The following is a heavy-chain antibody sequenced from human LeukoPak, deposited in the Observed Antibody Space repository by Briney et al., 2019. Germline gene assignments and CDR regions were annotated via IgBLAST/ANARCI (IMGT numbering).Heavy chain of an antibody. J-gene: IGHJ4*02. CDR3: AHRSRDSSAYAFGY. CDR2: IYWDDDK. Sequence: SGPTLVKPTQTLTLTCTFSGFSLSTSGMGVGWLRQPPGKALECLAVIYWDDDKRYSPSLKSRLTITKDTSKNRVVLTMTNMDPLDAATYYCAHRSRDSSAYAFGYWGQGTLVTVSS. CDR1: GFSLSTSGMG. V-gene: IGHV2-5*02. D-gene: IGHD3-22*01.